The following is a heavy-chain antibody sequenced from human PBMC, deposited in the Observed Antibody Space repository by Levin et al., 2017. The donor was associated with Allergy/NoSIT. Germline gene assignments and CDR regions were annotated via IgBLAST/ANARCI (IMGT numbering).Heavy chain of an antibody. J-gene: IGHJ4*02. Sequence: QAGESLKISCAASGFTFSSYAMSWVRQAPGKGLEWVSAISGNGRTINYADSVKGRFTISRDNSKNTLFLQMNSLRNDDTAVYFCVREADCTSTSCYYFDSWGQGILVTVSS. CDR3: VREADCTSTSCYYFDS. D-gene: IGHD2-2*01. CDR1: GFTFSSYA. V-gene: IGHV3-23*01. CDR2: ISGNGRTI.